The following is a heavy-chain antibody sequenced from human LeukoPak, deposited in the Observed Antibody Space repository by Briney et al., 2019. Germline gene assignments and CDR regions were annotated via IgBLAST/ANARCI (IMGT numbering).Heavy chain of an antibody. Sequence: ASVKVSCKASGYTFTSFYMHWVRQAPGQGLEWMGIINPSGGSTSYAQKFQGRVTMTRDTSTSTVYMELSSLRSEDTAVYYCARDAVVVTAIFYYYGMDVXXQGTTVTVSS. CDR1: GYTFTSFY. CDR2: INPSGGST. J-gene: IGHJ6*02. CDR3: ARDAVVVTAIFYYYGMDV. V-gene: IGHV1-46*01. D-gene: IGHD2-21*02.